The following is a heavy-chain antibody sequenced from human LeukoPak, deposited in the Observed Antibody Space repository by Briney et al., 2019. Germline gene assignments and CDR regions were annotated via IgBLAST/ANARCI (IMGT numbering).Heavy chain of an antibody. D-gene: IGHD3-10*02. Sequence: GGSLRLSCAASGSSGATNYMSWVRQAPGKGLEFVSIVYGGDTTVDADSVKGRFTISRDTSKNTLFLQMSSLTDEDTAVYYCTTFVALRDFDVRGPGTIVT. V-gene: IGHV3-66*01. CDR2: VYGGDTT. J-gene: IGHJ3*01. CDR1: GSSGATNY. CDR3: TTFVALRDFDV.